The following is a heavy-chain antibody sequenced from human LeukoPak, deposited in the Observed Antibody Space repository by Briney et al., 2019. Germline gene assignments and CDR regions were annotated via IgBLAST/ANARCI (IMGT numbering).Heavy chain of an antibody. CDR1: GYIFTSYW. V-gene: IGHV5-51*01. CDR2: IHPGDSDP. Sequence: GESLQISCRASGYIFTSYWLGWVRQTPDKGLEWVGIIHPGDSDPRYSPSFQGQVTISADKSISTAYLQWSSLKASDTAMYYCARHGGGSYYYDSSGYYPFDPWGQGTLVTVSS. D-gene: IGHD3-22*01. J-gene: IGHJ5*02. CDR3: ARHGGGSYYYDSSGYYPFDP.